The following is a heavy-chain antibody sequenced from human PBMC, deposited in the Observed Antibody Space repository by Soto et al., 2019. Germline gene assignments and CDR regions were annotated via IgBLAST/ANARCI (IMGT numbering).Heavy chain of an antibody. D-gene: IGHD6-6*01. CDR3: ARAAVKSSIAARYYFDY. Sequence: GESLKISCAASGFTFSSYAMHWVRQAPGKGLEWVAVISYDGSNKYYADSVKGRFTISRNNSKNTLYLQMNSLRAEDTAVYYCARAAVKSSIAARYYFDYWGQGTLVTVSS. J-gene: IGHJ4*02. CDR1: GFTFSSYA. CDR2: ISYDGSNK. V-gene: IGHV3-30*04.